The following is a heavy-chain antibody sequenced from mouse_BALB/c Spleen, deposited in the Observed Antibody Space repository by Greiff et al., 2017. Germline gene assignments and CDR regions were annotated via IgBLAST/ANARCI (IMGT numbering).Heavy chain of an antibody. CDR3: ARNPNYYGSSYCFDY. J-gene: IGHJ2*01. CDR1: GFSLTSYG. Sequence: QVQLKQSGPGLVQPSQSLSITCTVSGFSLTSYGVHWVRQSPGKGLEWLGVIWSGGSTDYNAAFISRLSISKDNSKSQVFFKMNSLQANDTAIYYCARNPNYYGSSYCFDYWGQGTTLTVSS. D-gene: IGHD1-1*01. V-gene: IGHV2-2*02. CDR2: IWSGGST.